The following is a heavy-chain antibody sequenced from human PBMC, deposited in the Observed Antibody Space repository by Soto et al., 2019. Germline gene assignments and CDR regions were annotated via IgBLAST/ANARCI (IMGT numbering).Heavy chain of an antibody. CDR3: VNMMIARGGFDF. Sequence: GGSLRLSCSASGFAFSSYAMHWVRQTPGKGLEYVSANSPQGGSTYYADSVKGRFTISRDDSKNTVYLQMSSLRPDDTAVYYCVNMMIARGGFDFWGQGTLVTVSS. J-gene: IGHJ4*02. CDR2: NSPQGGST. D-gene: IGHD2-21*01. CDR1: GFAFSSYA. V-gene: IGHV3-64D*06.